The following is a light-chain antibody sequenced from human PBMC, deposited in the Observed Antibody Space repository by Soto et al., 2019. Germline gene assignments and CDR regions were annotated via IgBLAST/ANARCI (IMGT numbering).Light chain of an antibody. Sequence: EIVMTQSPVTLSVSPGESAALSCRASQSISTNLAWYHQKPGQAPRLLIYSASSRTTGLPARFSGSGSGTEFTLTISSLQSEDLGVYYCQQYNKRPNTLGQGTRLEMK. J-gene: IGKJ2*01. CDR1: QSISTN. CDR3: QQYNKRPNT. V-gene: IGKV3-15*01. CDR2: SAS.